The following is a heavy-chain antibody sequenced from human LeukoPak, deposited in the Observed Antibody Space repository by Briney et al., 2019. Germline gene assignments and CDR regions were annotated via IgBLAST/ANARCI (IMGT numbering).Heavy chain of an antibody. J-gene: IGHJ6*02. CDR3: AKASNYYYYYALDV. V-gene: IGHV1-8*01. CDR1: GYTFSSYD. CDR2: MNPNSGNT. Sequence: GASVKVSCKASGYTFSSYDINWVRQATGQGLEWMGWMNPNSGNTGYAQNFQGRVTMTRNTSINTAYMELSSLRPDDTAVYFCAKASNYYYYYALDVWGQGTTVTVS. D-gene: IGHD4-11*01.